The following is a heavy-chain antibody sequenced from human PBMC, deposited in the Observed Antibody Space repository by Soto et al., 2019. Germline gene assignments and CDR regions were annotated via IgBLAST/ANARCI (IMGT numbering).Heavy chain of an antibody. CDR3: ARDSMITFGGVIVHGAFDI. Sequence: QVQLVQSGAEVKKPGASVKVSCKASGYTFTSYYMHWVRQAPGQGLEWMGIINPSGGSTSYAQKFQGRVTMTRDTSTSTVYMELSSLRCEDTAVYYCARDSMITFGGVIVHGAFDIWGQGTMFTVSS. V-gene: IGHV1-46*01. J-gene: IGHJ3*02. CDR1: GYTFTSYY. CDR2: INPSGGST. D-gene: IGHD3-16*02.